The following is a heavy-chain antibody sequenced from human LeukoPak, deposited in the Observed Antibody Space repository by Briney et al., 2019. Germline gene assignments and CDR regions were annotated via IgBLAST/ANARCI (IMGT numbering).Heavy chain of an antibody. CDR3: ARAGLGYCSGGSCYSGNAFDI. CDR1: GGSYSGYC. J-gene: IGHJ3*02. CDR2: INHSRST. V-gene: IGHV4-34*01. D-gene: IGHD2-15*01. Sequence: PSETLSLTCAVYGGSYSGYCWSWIRQPPGKGLEWIGEINHSRSTNYNPSLKSRVTISVDTSKNQFSLKLSSVTAAYTVVYYCARAGLGYCSGGSCYSGNAFDIWGQGTMVTVSS.